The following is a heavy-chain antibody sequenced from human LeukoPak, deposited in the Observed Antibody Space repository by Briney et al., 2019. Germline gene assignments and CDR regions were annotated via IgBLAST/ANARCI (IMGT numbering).Heavy chain of an antibody. D-gene: IGHD1-26*01. CDR3: ARVWTDSGSYYDDRGAFDY. J-gene: IGHJ4*02. CDR2: IYHSGST. CDR1: GYSISSGYY. Sequence: SETLSLTCTVSGYSISSGYYWGWIRQPPGKGLEWIGSIYHSGSTYYNPSLKSRVPISVDTSKNQISLKLSSVTAADTALYYCARVWTDSGSYYDDRGAFDYWAQGTLVTVSS. V-gene: IGHV4-38-2*02.